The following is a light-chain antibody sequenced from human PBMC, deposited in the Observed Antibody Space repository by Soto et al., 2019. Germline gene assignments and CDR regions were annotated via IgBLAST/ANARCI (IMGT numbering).Light chain of an antibody. CDR1: QSIVGNN. V-gene: IGKV1-39*01. Sequence: TQSPGTLSLSPGERGTLSCRASQSIVGNNLAWYQQKPGKAPTLLIYASSTLQSGVPSRFSGSGSGTDFTLTISSLQPEDFATYYCQHSYITPPFSFGQGTKVEIK. CDR2: ASS. J-gene: IGKJ2*03. CDR3: QHSYITPPFS.